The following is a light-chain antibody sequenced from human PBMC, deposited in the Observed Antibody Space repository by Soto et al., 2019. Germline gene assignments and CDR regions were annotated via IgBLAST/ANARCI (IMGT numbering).Light chain of an antibody. Sequence: QSALTQPASVSGSPGQSITISCTGTSSDVGGYNYLSWYQQNPGKAPKVMIYEVSNRPSGGSNRFSGSKSGNTASLTISGLQAEDEADYYCSSYTTSGTPVFGGGTKVTVL. V-gene: IGLV2-14*01. CDR3: SSYTTSGTPV. CDR2: EVS. CDR1: SSDVGGYNY. J-gene: IGLJ3*02.